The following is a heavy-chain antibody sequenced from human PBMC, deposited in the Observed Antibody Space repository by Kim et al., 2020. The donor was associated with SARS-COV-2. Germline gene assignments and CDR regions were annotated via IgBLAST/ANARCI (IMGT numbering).Heavy chain of an antibody. CDR3: ANVYSSGGFDY. J-gene: IGHJ4*02. CDR2: IYYSGST. Sequence: SETLSLTCTVSGGSISSSSYYWGWIRQPPGKGLEWIGSIYYSGSTYYNPSLKSRVTISVDTSKNQFSLKLSSVTAADTAVYYCANVYSSGGFDYWGQGTLVTVSS. V-gene: IGHV4-39*01. CDR1: GGSISSSSYY. D-gene: IGHD6-19*01.